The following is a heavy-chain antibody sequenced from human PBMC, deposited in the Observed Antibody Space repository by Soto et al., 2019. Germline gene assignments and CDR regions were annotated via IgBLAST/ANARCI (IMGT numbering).Heavy chain of an antibody. CDR1: GFTFDDYA. CDR3: AKGYSYGVLEPLGY. J-gene: IGHJ4*02. CDR2: ISWNSGII. V-gene: IGHV3-9*03. Sequence: EVPLVESGGGLVQPGRSLRLSCAASGFTFDDYAMHWVRQAPGKGLEWVSGISWNSGIIDYADSVKGRFTISRDNAKNSLYLKMNSLKAEDMALYYCAKGYSYGVLEPLGYWGQGTLVTVSS. D-gene: IGHD5-18*01.